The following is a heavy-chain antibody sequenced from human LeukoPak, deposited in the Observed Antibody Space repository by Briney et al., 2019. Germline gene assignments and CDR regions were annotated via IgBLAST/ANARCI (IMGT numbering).Heavy chain of an antibody. CDR3: ARGYDSRGYYYFDY. D-gene: IGHD3-22*01. Sequence: ASVKVSCKASGYTFTNYGISWVRQAPGQGLEWMGWISVYNGNTNYAQKVQGRVTMTTDTSTSTAYMELRSLRSDDTAVYYCARGYDSRGYYYFDYWGQGTLVTVSS. J-gene: IGHJ4*02. CDR2: ISVYNGNT. V-gene: IGHV1-18*01. CDR1: GYTFTNYG.